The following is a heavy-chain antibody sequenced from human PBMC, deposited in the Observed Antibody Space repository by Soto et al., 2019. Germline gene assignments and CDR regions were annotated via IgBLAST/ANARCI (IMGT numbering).Heavy chain of an antibody. CDR1: GFPVDAYA. J-gene: IGHJ1*01. Sequence: QPGRSLRLPCTGSGFPVDAYAINWRRQAPGKGLEWVGLVRNETYQETPEYAAAVKGRFTISRDTSNGIADLQMSRLKIEDADVYECPGVYRADTDYRSLAWGPG. D-gene: IGHD2-8*01. CDR2: VRNETYQETP. CDR3: PGVYRADTDYRSLA. V-gene: IGHV3-49*03.